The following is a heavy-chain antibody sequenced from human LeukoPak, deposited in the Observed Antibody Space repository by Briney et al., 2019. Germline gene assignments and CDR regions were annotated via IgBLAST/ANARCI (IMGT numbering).Heavy chain of an antibody. D-gene: IGHD3-9*01. CDR1: GFTFSDAW. J-gene: IGHJ4*02. CDR2: IKSIGDGGPT. V-gene: IGHV3-15*01. CDR3: ARYFGESGSQYYFDY. Sequence: PGGSLRLSCAASGFTFSDAWMSWVRQAPGKGLEWVGRIKSIGDGGPTDYAAPVKGRFTISRDDSENTLYLQMNSLKTEDTAVYYCARYFGESGSQYYFDYWGQGTLVTVSS.